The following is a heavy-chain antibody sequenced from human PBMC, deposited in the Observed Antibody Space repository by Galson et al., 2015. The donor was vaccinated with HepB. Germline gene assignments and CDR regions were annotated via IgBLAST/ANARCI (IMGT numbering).Heavy chain of an antibody. V-gene: IGHV1-8*01. CDR3: ARGDYVCGSYLGY. CDR1: GYIFSNYA. CDR2: MNPKSGNK. Sequence: SVKVSCKASGYIFSNYAISWVRQAPGQGLEWMGWMNPKSGNKDFALKFQDRVTMTSDAPAKTAYMEMSGLKSEDTAVYYCARGDYVCGSYLGYWGQGTLVTVSS. D-gene: IGHD3-16*02. J-gene: IGHJ4*02.